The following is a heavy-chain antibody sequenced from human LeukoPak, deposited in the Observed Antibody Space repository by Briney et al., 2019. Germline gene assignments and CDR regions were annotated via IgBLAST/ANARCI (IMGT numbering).Heavy chain of an antibody. Sequence: GASVKVSCKASGYTFTSYAMHWVRQAPGQRLEWMGWINAGNGNTKCSQKFQGRVTITADESTSTAYMELSSLRSEDTAVYYCARAEGGYSVGFDYWGQGTLVTVSS. D-gene: IGHD5-18*01. CDR1: GYTFTSYA. CDR3: ARAEGGYSVGFDY. V-gene: IGHV1-3*01. CDR2: INAGNGNT. J-gene: IGHJ4*02.